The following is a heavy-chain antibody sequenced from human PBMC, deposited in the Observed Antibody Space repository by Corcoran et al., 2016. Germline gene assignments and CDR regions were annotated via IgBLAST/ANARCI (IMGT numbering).Heavy chain of an antibody. Sequence: QVQLVQSGAEVKKPGSSVKVSCKASGGTFSSSAISWVRQAPGQGLEWMGGIIPIFGKANYAQKFQGRVTITADDSTSTVYMELRSLRSDDTAGYYCAMGPGGSDYCYFYWGQGTLVTVSS. J-gene: IGHJ4*02. D-gene: IGHD3-22*01. CDR3: AMGPGGSDYCYFY. CDR2: IIPIFGKA. V-gene: IGHV1-69*01. CDR1: GGTFSSSA.